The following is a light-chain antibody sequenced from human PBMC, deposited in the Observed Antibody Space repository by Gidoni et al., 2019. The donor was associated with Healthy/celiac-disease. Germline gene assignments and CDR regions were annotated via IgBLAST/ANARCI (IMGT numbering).Light chain of an antibody. CDR2: DAS. V-gene: IGKV1-33*01. Sequence: DIQMTKSPSSLSASVGDRVTIPCQASQDISYYLNWYQQKPGKAPKPLIYDASNLEPWVPSRFNGSGSGTDFTFTIRSLQPEDIATYYCQQYDNLLQFTFGPGTQVEIK. CDR1: QDISYY. J-gene: IGKJ3*01. CDR3: QQYDNLLQFT.